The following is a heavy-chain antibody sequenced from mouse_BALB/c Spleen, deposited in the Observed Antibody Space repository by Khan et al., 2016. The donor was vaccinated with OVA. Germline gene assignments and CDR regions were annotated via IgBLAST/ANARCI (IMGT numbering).Heavy chain of an antibody. J-gene: IGHJ3*01. CDR2: INPYNAGT. D-gene: IGHD4-1*01. V-gene: IGHV1S136*01. Sequence: VQLKESGPELVEPGASVKMSCKASAYTFTNYVMHWVKQKPGQGLEWIGYINPYNAGTRYNEKFKGKATLTSDISSTTAYMELSSLTSEDSAVYYCAREASSWDCSFPYWGQGTLVTVSA. CDR3: AREASSWDCSFPY. CDR1: AYTFTNYV.